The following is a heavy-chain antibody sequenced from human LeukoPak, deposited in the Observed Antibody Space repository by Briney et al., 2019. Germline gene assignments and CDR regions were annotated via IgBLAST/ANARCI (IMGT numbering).Heavy chain of an antibody. CDR1: GGSFSGYY. D-gene: IGHD2-15*01. J-gene: IGHJ5*02. CDR3: ARDRDRQDIVVVVAATAFDP. Sequence: SETLSFTCAVYGGSFSGYYWSWIRQPPGKGLEWIGEINHSGSTNYNPSLKSRVTISVDTSKNQFSLKLSSVTAADTAVYYCARDRDRQDIVVVVAATAFDPWGQGTLVTVSS. V-gene: IGHV4-34*01. CDR2: INHSGST.